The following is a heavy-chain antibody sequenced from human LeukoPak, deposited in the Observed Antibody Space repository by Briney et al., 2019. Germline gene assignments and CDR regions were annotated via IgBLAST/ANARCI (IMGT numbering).Heavy chain of an antibody. D-gene: IGHD2-2*01. CDR1: GYTFTSYD. Sequence: ASVKVSCKASGYTFTSYDINWVRQATGQGLEWMGWMNPNSGNTGYAQKFQGRVTMTRNTSISTAYMELSSLRSEDTAVYYCVRGFRVIVVVPAATRRQYYYGMDVWGQGTTVTVSS. J-gene: IGHJ6*02. CDR2: MNPNSGNT. CDR3: VRGFRVIVVVPAATRRQYYYGMDV. V-gene: IGHV1-8*01.